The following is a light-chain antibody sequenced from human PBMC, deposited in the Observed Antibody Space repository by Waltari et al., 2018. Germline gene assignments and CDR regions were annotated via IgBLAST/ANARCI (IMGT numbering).Light chain of an antibody. Sequence: EIVLTQSPGTVSLYPGERATLTCRASQSVSSIDLTWYLHKRGHPPRLLIYGVSTRAAGIPDRFSGSGSGTDFTLTISSLEPEDFAVYYCQQYDGTVVTFGGGTKVEI. J-gene: IGKJ4*01. CDR1: QSVSSID. CDR3: QQYDGTVVT. CDR2: GVS. V-gene: IGKV3-20*01.